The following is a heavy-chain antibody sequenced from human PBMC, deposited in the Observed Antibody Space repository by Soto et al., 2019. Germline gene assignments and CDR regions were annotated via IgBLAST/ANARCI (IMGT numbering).Heavy chain of an antibody. CDR3: ARDQSPSSGWPGMDX. CDR1: GYTFTDYY. Sequence: ASVKVSCKASGYTFTDYYMHWVRQAPGQGLEWMGWINPNSGGTNYAQKFQGRVTMTRDTSISTAYMELNRLRSGDTAVYYCARDQSPSSGWPGMDXWGQGTTVTV. J-gene: IGHJ6*02. V-gene: IGHV1-2*02. D-gene: IGHD6-19*01. CDR2: INPNSGGT.